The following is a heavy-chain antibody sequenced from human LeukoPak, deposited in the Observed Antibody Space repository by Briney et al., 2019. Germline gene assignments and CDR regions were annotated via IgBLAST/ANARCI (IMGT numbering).Heavy chain of an antibody. CDR2: ISSRSSYI. CDR3: AAMSENYDILTGLDY. Sequence: PGGSLRLSCAASGFTFSSYSMNWVRQAPGKGLEWVSSISSRSSYIYYADSVKGRFTISRDNAKNSLYLQMNSLRAEDTAVYYCAAMSENYDILTGLDYWGQGTLVTVSS. V-gene: IGHV3-21*06. CDR1: GFTFSSYS. J-gene: IGHJ4*02. D-gene: IGHD3-9*01.